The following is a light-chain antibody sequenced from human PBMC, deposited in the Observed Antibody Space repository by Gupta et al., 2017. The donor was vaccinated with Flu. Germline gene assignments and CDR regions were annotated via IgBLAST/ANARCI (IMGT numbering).Light chain of an antibody. CDR3: QEWDTNTGV. CDR2: QDS. CDR1: KLGNKF. V-gene: IGLV3-1*01. Sequence: SPGQTASITCSGDKLGNKFASWYQQKPGQSPVLVIHQDSKRPSGIPERFSGANSGNNATLTISGTQSMEEADDYCQEWDTNTGVFGGGTKLTVL. J-gene: IGLJ2*01.